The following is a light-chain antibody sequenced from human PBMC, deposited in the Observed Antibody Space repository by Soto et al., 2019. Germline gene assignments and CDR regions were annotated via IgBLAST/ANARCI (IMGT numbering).Light chain of an antibody. CDR2: GNS. J-gene: IGLJ2*01. CDR1: NSNIGAGYD. CDR3: QSYDSSLSGGDVV. V-gene: IGLV1-40*01. Sequence: QSVLTQPPSVSGAPGQRVTISCTGSNSNIGAGYDVHWYQQLPGTAPKLLIYGNSNRPSGVPDRFSGSKSGTSASLAITGLQAEDEADYYCQSYDSSLSGGDVVFGGGTKLTVL.